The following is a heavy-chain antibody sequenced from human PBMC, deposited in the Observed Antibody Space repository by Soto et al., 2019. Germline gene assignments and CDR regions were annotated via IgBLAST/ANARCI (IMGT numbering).Heavy chain of an antibody. V-gene: IGHV4-59*08. CDR2: IHYSGST. CDR1: GGSITGYY. Sequence: SETLSLTCTVSGGSITGYYWSWIRQPPGKGPEWIGNIHYSGSTNYNPSLKSRVTISVDTSKNQFSLRLSSVPAADTAVYYCARRSITYYDFWSGYYTGIPGGGSGSWFDPWGQGTLVTVSS. J-gene: IGHJ5*02. CDR3: ARRSITYYDFWSGYYTGIPGGGSGSWFDP. D-gene: IGHD3-3*01.